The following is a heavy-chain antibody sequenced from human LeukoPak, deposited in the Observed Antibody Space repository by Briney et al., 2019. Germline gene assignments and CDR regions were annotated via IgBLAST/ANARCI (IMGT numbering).Heavy chain of an antibody. Sequence: SETLSLTCTVSGGSITSSPYYWGWIRQPPGKGLEWIGSFYFGGGTYYNPSLKSRLTISVDTSKNQFSLKLTSVTAADTALYYRARISGPYYYGMDVWGQGTTVTVSS. J-gene: IGHJ6*02. CDR2: FYFGGGT. CDR1: GGSITSSPYY. D-gene: IGHD3-10*01. V-gene: IGHV4-39*01. CDR3: ARISGPYYYGMDV.